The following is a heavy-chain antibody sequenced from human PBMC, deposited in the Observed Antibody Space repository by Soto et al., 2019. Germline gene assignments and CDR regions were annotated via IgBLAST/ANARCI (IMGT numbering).Heavy chain of an antibody. V-gene: IGHV3-23*01. D-gene: IGHD6-25*01. CDR2: ISGSGGST. CDR1: GFTFSSYA. CDR3: AKVGKAAAPYYYYYMDV. J-gene: IGHJ6*03. Sequence: EVQLLESGGGLVQPGGSLRLSCAASGFTFSSYAMSWVRQAPGKGLEWVSAISGSGGSTYYADSVKGRFTISRDNSKNTLYLQMNSLRAEDTAVYYCAKVGKAAAPYYYYYMDVWGKGTTVTVSS.